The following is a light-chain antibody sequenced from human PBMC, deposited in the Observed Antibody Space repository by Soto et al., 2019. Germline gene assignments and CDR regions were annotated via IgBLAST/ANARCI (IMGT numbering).Light chain of an antibody. CDR3: HVYTYSPEWT. CDR1: QSVSSTH. CDR2: GAT. Sequence: EIVVTQSPGTLSLSPGERATLSCTASQSVSSTHVGWYQQKRGQAPRLLIYGATSKATGIPDRFSGSWSGTDFTLTINRLEPDDFAVYYCHVYTYSPEWTFGQGTKVEIK. J-gene: IGKJ1*01. V-gene: IGKV3-20*01.